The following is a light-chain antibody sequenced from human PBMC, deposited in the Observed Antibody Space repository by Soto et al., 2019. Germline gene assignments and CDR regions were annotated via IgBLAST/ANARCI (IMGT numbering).Light chain of an antibody. CDR2: DAS. Sequence: DIQMTQSPSTLSASVGDRVTITCRASQSISSRLAWCQQKPGKAPKILIYDASNLESGVPSRFSASGSGTEFTLTISSLQPDDFATYYCQQYNSYSLTFGGGTKVEIK. V-gene: IGKV1-5*01. CDR3: QQYNSYSLT. J-gene: IGKJ4*01. CDR1: QSISSR.